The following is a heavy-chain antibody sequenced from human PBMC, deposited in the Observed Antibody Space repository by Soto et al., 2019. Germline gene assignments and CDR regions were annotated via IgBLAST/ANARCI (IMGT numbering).Heavy chain of an antibody. J-gene: IGHJ2*01. CDR2: MTPMFGTA. CDR1: GGTFSRYA. D-gene: IGHD6-19*01. V-gene: IGHV1-69*12. Sequence: QVQLVQSGAEVKKYGSSVKVSCKASGGTFSRYAISWVRQAPGQGLEWMGGMTPMFGTANYAQKFQGRVTITGEESTSTAYMELSSLRSDDTAVYYCAQTLGLAVAGPGRFDLWGRGTLVTVSS. CDR3: AQTLGLAVAGPGRFDL.